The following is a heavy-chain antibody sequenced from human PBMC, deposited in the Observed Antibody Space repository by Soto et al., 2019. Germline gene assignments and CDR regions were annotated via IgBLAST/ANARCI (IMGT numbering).Heavy chain of an antibody. J-gene: IGHJ4*02. V-gene: IGHV3-33*01. CDR1: GFIFSDYG. CDR3: ARDKARGASRAIDH. CDR2: IYFDGSNK. D-gene: IGHD3-10*01. Sequence: PGGSLRLSCVASGFIFSDYGMHWVRQAPGKGLEWVTFIYFDGSNKYYGDAVKGRFTISRDNSKNTVFLRMSSLRAEDTAVYYCARDKARGASRAIDHWGQGTLVTVSS.